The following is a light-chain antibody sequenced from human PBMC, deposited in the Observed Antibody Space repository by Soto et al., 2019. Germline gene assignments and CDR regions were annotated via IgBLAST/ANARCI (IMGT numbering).Light chain of an antibody. CDR1: SGHSSYA. Sequence: QSVLTQSPSASASLGASVKLTCTRSSGHSSYAIAWHQQQPEKGPRSLMKLNSDGSHSKGDGIPDRFSGSSSGVERYLIISSLQSEDEADYYCQTWGTGIHVFGTGTKLTVL. J-gene: IGLJ1*01. CDR2: LNSDGSH. CDR3: QTWGTGIHV. V-gene: IGLV4-69*01.